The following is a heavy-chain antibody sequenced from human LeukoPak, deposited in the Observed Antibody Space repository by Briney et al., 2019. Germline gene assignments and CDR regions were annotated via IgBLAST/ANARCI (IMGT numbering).Heavy chain of an antibody. J-gene: IGHJ6*02. Sequence: SETLSLTCAVYGGSFSGYYWSWIRQPPGKGLEWIGEINHSGSTNYNPSLKSRVTISVDTSKNQFSLKLSSVTAADTAVYYCARDLRDCGSSTSCYDYYYYGMDVWGQGTTVTVSS. V-gene: IGHV4-34*01. D-gene: IGHD2-2*01. CDR3: ARDLRDCGSSTSCYDYYYYGMDV. CDR1: GGSFSGYY. CDR2: INHSGST.